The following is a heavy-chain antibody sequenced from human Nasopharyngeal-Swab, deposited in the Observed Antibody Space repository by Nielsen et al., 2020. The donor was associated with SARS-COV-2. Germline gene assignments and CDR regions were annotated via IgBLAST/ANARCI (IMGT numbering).Heavy chain of an antibody. V-gene: IGHV3-23*01. CDR1: GFIFSSDA. Sequence: GESLKISCAASGFIFSSDAMSWVRQAPAKGLEWVSAISFSGQSRHYAESVKGRFTISRDNSKNTLYLQMNSLRAEDTAVYYCAKYNWNTMATFDPWGQGMLVTVSS. CDR2: ISFSGQSR. CDR3: AKYNWNTMATFDP. J-gene: IGHJ5*02. D-gene: IGHD1-20*01.